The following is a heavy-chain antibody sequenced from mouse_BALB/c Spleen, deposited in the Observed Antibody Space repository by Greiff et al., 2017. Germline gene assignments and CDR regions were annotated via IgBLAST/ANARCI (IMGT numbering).Heavy chain of an antibody. D-gene: IGHD1-1*01. CDR1: GFNIKDTY. V-gene: IGHV14-3*02. Sequence: EVQLQQSGAELVKPGASVKLSCTASGFNIKDTYMHWVKQRPEQGLEWIGRIDPANGNTKYDPKFQGKATITADTSSNTAYLQLSSLTSEDTAVYYCAPYYGSSYAMDYWGQGTSVTVSS. J-gene: IGHJ4*01. CDR2: IDPANGNT. CDR3: APYYGSSYAMDY.